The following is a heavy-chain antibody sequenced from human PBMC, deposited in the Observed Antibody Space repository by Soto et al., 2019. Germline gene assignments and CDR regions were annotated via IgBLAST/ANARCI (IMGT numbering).Heavy chain of an antibody. V-gene: IGHV3-9*01. Sequence: EVQLVESGGGLVQPGRSLRLSCAASGFTFDDYAMHWVRQAPGKGLEWVSGISWNGGSIGYADSVKGRFTISRDNAKNSLYLQMNSLSAEDTALYYCAKQKGWVGFNYYDSSGYYSPLDYWGQGTLVTVST. D-gene: IGHD3-22*01. J-gene: IGHJ4*02. CDR3: AKQKGWVGFNYYDSSGYYSPLDY. CDR2: ISWNGGSI. CDR1: GFTFDDYA.